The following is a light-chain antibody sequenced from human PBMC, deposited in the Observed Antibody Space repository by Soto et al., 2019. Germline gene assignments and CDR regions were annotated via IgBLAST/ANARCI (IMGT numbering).Light chain of an antibody. CDR2: GAS. J-gene: IGKJ5*01. CDR3: QQYDEYPYT. CDR1: QSVSSSY. Sequence: EIVLTQSPGTLSLSPGERATLSCRASQSVSSSYLAWYQQKPGQAPRLLIYGASSRATGIQDRFSGSGSGTEFSLTISSLQPDDFATYYCQQYDEYPYTFGQGTRLEIK. V-gene: IGKV3-20*01.